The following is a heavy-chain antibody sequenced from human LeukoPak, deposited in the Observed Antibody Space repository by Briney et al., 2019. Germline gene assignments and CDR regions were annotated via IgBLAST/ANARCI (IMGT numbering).Heavy chain of an antibody. J-gene: IGHJ5*02. Sequence: ASVKVSCKASGYTFTGYYIHWVRQAPGQGLEWMGWINPNSGGTNYAQKFQGRVTMTRDTSISTAYMELSRLRSDDTAVYYCARELFVVPAAIGENWFDPWGQGTLVTVSS. CDR2: INPNSGGT. V-gene: IGHV1-2*02. D-gene: IGHD2-2*01. CDR1: GYTFTGYY. CDR3: ARELFVVPAAIGENWFDP.